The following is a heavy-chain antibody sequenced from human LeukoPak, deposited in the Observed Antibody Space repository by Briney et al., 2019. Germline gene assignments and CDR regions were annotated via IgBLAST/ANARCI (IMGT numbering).Heavy chain of an antibody. Sequence: GGSLRLSCAVSGITFSSYALSWVRQAPGKGLKWVSAISGNGGITYYADSVKGRFTISGDNSKNTLYLQMNSLRAEDTAVFYCTTSPSFGSSWYAFNYWGQGTLVTVSS. CDR3: TTSPSFGSSWYAFNY. V-gene: IGHV3-23*01. D-gene: IGHD6-13*01. CDR1: GITFSSYA. CDR2: ISGNGGIT. J-gene: IGHJ4*02.